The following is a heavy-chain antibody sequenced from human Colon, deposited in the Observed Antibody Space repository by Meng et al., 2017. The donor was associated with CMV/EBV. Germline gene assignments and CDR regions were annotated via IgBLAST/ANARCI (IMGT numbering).Heavy chain of an antibody. V-gene: IGHV4-59*01. CDR2: TYYIGSADIGT. CDR1: GGSFRGYY. CDR3: ATSSRDIEVFDM. J-gene: IGHJ3*02. D-gene: IGHD1-14*01. Sequence: SETLSLTCAVSGGSFRGYYWSWIRQSPGKGLEWIGFTYYIGSADIGTRYSPSFESRVSISLDTSKDQFTLRLNSVTAADTAVYFCATSSRDIEVFDMWGQGTKVTVSS.